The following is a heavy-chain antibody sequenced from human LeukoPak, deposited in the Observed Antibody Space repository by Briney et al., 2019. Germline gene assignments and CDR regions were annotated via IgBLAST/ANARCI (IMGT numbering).Heavy chain of an antibody. CDR3: ARHDLREYSSVWYYFDY. Sequence: PSETLSLTCIVSGGSISSGTYYWGWIRQPPGKGLEWIGSIYYSGSTYYNPSLKSRVTISVDTSKNQFSLKLSSVTAADTAVYYCARHDLREYSSVWYYFDYWGQGTLVTVSS. CDR2: IYYSGST. J-gene: IGHJ4*02. CDR1: GGSISSGTYY. D-gene: IGHD6-19*01. V-gene: IGHV4-39*01.